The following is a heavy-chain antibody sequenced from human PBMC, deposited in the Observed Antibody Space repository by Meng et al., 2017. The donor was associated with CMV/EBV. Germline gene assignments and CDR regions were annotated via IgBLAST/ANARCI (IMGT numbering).Heavy chain of an antibody. CDR2: IYSGGST. CDR3: ARDHVRAGYYYYGMDV. Sequence: GGSLRLSCAASGFTVSSNYMSWVRQAPGRGLEWVSVIYSGGSTYYADSVKGRFTISRDNSKNTLYLQMNSRRAEDTAVYYCARDHVRAGYYYYGMDVWGQGTTVTVSS. D-gene: IGHD1-14*01. J-gene: IGHJ6*02. V-gene: IGHV3-66*02. CDR1: GFTVSSNY.